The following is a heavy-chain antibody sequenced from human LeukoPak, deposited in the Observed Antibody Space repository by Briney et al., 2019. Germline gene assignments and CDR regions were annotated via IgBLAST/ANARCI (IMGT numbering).Heavy chain of an antibody. J-gene: IGHJ4*02. CDR3: ARGSTSDWPLDH. D-gene: IGHD6-19*01. Sequence: GASVKVSCKASGYTFNAYTIDWVRQAPGQRFEWMGWIDADNGDTAYSQNLQGRVTITRDTSARTVYMELSSLRSEDTAAYYCARGSTSDWPLDHWGQKTLVTISP. V-gene: IGHV1-3*01. CDR2: IDADNGDT. CDR1: GYTFNAYT.